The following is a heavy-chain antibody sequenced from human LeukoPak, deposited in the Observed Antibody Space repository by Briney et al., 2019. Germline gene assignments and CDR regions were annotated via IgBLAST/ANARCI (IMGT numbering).Heavy chain of an antibody. Sequence: SETLSLTCAVYGGSFSGYYWSWIRQPPGKGLEWIGEINHSGSTNYNPSLKSRVTISVDTSKNQFSLKLSSVTAADTAVYYCAKDPTVTTGTNDYWGQGTLVTVSS. CDR3: AKDPTVTTGTNDY. CDR2: INHSGST. CDR1: GGSFSGYY. J-gene: IGHJ4*02. V-gene: IGHV4-34*01. D-gene: IGHD4-17*01.